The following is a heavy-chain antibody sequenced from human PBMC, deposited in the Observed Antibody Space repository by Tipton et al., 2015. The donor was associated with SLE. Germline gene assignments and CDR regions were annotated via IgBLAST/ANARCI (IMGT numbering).Heavy chain of an antibody. Sequence: GLVKPSEALSLTCTVSGGSITTVGYYWSWNRQHPGKGLEWIGYIYDSKSTYYNPSLKSRLAMSADTSKNQISLKLGSVSAADTAVYYCVRGPKDVWGQGTTVTVSS. CDR3: VRGPKDV. J-gene: IGHJ6*02. CDR1: GGSITTVGYY. CDR2: IYDSKST. V-gene: IGHV4-31*03.